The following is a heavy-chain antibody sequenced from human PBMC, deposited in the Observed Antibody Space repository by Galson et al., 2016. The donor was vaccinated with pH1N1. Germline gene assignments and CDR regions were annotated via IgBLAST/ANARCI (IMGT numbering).Heavy chain of an antibody. CDR2: FHTSGST. V-gene: IGHV4-61*02. J-gene: IGHJ4*02. CDR3: AREADSSDSTGYYYKTFDY. Sequence: LSLTCTVSGVSVNSPTYYWSWIRQPAGKGLEWIGRFHTSGSTNYKPSLNSRVTISLDASNNQFPLKLTSVTAADTAVYYCAREADSSDSTGYYYKTFDYWGQGILVTVSS. CDR1: GVSVNSPTYY. D-gene: IGHD3-22*01.